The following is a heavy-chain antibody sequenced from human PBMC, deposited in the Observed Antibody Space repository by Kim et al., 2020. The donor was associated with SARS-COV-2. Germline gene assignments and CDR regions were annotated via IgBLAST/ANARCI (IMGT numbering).Heavy chain of an antibody. Sequence: GGSLRLSCAASGFTFSSYGMHWVRQAPGKGLEWVAVISYDGSNKYYADSVKGRFTISRDNSKNTLYLQMNSLRAEDTAVYYCAKDGRRPPAAYLAAAGSGAFDIWGQGTNGHRLF. CDR3: AKDGRRPPAAYLAAAGSGAFDI. CDR2: ISYDGSNK. V-gene: IGHV3-30*18. D-gene: IGHD6-13*01. J-gene: IGHJ3*02. CDR1: GFTFSSYG.